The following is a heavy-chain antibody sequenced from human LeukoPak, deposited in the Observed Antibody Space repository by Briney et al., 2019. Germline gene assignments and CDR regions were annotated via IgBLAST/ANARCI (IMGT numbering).Heavy chain of an antibody. CDR2: IIPIFGTA. CDR3: AYTAMVTTYYYYYMVV. D-gene: IGHD5-18*01. Sequence: ASVKVSCKASGGTFSSYAISWVRQAPGQGLEWVGRIIPIFGTANSAQKFPVRVTFTTEEAECKAYIDLRSMSSEDTAVYYCAYTAMVTTYYYYYMVVWGTGTTVTVCS. CDR1: GGTFSSYA. V-gene: IGHV1-69*05. J-gene: IGHJ6*03.